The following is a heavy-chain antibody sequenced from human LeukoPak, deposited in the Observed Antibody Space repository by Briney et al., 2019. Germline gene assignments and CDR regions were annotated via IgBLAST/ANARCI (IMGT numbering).Heavy chain of an antibody. CDR1: GYTFTSYG. J-gene: IGHJ4*02. D-gene: IGHD3-9*01. CDR2: ISAYNGNT. V-gene: IGHV1-18*04. Sequence: ASVTVSCMASGYTFTSYGISWVRQAPGQGLEWMGWISAYNGNTNYAQKLQGRVTMTTDTSTSTAYMELRSLRSDDTAVYYCARGYYDIVTGYGYYFDDWGQGALVTVSS. CDR3: ARGYYDIVTGYGYYFDD.